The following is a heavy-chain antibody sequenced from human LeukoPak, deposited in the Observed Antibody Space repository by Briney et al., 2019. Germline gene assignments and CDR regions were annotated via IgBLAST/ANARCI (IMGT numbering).Heavy chain of an antibody. V-gene: IGHV4-39*01. CDR2: IYYSGST. D-gene: IGHD6-19*01. CDR3: ARPIAVAAHFDY. J-gene: IGHJ4*02. CDR1: GGSFSGYY. Sequence: PSETLSLTCAVCGGSFSGYYWGWIRQPPGKGLEWIGSIYYSGSTYYNPSLKSRVTISVDTSKNQFSLELSSVTAADTAVYYCARPIAVAAHFDYWGQGTLVTVSS.